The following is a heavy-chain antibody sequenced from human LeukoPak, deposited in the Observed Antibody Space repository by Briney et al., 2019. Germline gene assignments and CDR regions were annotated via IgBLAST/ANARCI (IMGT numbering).Heavy chain of an antibody. Sequence: SETLSLTCTVSGGSISSSSYYWGWIRQPPGKGLEWIGSIYYSGSTYYNPSLKSRVTISVDTSKNQFSLKLSSVTAADTAVYYCARTRARDDSSGYYYYYFDYWGQGTLVTVSS. CDR1: GGSISSSSYY. CDR3: ARTRARDDSSGYYYYYFDY. CDR2: IYYSGST. D-gene: IGHD3-22*01. J-gene: IGHJ4*02. V-gene: IGHV4-39*07.